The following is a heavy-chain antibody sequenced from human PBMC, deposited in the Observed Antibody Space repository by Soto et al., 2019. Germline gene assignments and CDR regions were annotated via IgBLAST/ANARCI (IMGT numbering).Heavy chain of an antibody. CDR2: ISSNGGST. CDR3: AGGGEDYYDLYWYFDL. J-gene: IGHJ2*01. Sequence: EVQLVESGEGLVQPGGSLRLSCAASGFTFSSYAMHWVRQAPGKGLEYVSAISSNGGSTYYADSVKGRFTISRDNSKNTLYLQMGSVRAEDMAGSYCAGGGEDYYDLYWYFDLWGRGTLVTVSS. V-gene: IGHV3-64*02. D-gene: IGHD3-22*01. CDR1: GFTFSSYA.